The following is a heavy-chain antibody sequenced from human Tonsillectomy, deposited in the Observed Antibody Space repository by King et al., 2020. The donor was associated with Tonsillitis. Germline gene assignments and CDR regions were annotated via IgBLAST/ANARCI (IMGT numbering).Heavy chain of an antibody. CDR1: GFSFSNYA. V-gene: IGHV3-23*04. CDR3: AKAAYTYYHYYMDV. D-gene: IGHD4-11*01. J-gene: IGHJ6*03. CDR2: ISASGGST. Sequence: VQLVESGGGLVQPGGSLRLSCAASGFSFSNYAMNWVRQAPGKGLEWVSGISASGGSTYYADSVKGRFTISRDNSKNTLYLQMNSLRAEDTAVYYCAKAAYTYYHYYMDVWGTGTTVTVSS.